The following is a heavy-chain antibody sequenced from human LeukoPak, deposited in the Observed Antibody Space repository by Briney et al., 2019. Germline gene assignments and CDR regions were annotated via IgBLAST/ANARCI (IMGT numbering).Heavy chain of an antibody. CDR2: ISSSSSYM. CDR1: GFTFSSYS. V-gene: IGHV3-21*01. Sequence: PGGSLRLSCAASGFTFSSYSMNWVRQAPGKGLEWVSSISSSSSYMYYADSVEGRFTISRDNAKNSLYLQMNSLRAEDTAVYYCARSGLSQEFDYWGQGTLVTVSS. CDR3: ARSGLSQEFDY. J-gene: IGHJ4*02. D-gene: IGHD3-10*01.